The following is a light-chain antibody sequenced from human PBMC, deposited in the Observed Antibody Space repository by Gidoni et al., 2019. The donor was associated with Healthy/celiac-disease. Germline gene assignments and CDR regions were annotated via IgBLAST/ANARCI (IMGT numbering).Light chain of an antibody. Sequence: AIQLTQSPSSLSASVGDRVTIPCRASQGISSALAWYQQKPGKAPKLLIYDASSLESGVPSRFSGSGSGTDFTLTISSLQPEDFATYYCQQFNSYPHSYTFXQXTKLEIK. V-gene: IGKV1-13*02. CDR1: QGISSA. J-gene: IGKJ2*01. CDR3: QQFNSYPHSYT. CDR2: DAS.